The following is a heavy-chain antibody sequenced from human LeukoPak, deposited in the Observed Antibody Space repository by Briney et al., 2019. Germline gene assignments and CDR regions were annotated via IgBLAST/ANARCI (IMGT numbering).Heavy chain of an antibody. CDR2: ISWNSGNI. V-gene: IGHV3-9*01. CDR1: GFTFGDYA. J-gene: IGHJ4*02. Sequence: GGSLRLSCAASGFTFGDYAMHWVRQVPGKGLEWVSGISWNSGNIEYADSVKGRFTISRDNAKKSLFLQMNSLRAEDTALYYCARDPSYSSSSPYFDYWGQGVLVTVSS. D-gene: IGHD6-6*01. CDR3: ARDPSYSSSSPYFDY.